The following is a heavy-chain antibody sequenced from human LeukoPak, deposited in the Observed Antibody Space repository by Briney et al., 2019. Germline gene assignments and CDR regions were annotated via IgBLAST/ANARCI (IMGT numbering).Heavy chain of an antibody. CDR3: ARDGVGATSYSGAFGI. Sequence: GASVKVSCKASGYTLTGYYLHWVRQAPGQGLEWMGWINPNSGGTNYAQKFQGRVTMTGDTSISTAYMELSRLSSDDTAVYYCARDGVGATSYSGAFGIWGQGTMVTVSS. V-gene: IGHV1-2*02. CDR2: INPNSGGT. D-gene: IGHD1-26*01. CDR1: GYTLTGYY. J-gene: IGHJ3*02.